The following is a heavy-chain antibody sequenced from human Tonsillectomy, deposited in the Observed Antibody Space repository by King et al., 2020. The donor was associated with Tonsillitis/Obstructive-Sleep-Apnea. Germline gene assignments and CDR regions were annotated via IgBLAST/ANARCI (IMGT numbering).Heavy chain of an antibody. CDR2: ISGYNGNT. CDR3: ARDLAYCSNTTCYYYMDV. V-gene: IGHV1-18*01. J-gene: IGHJ6*03. D-gene: IGHD2-2*01. CDR1: GYTFTSYG. Sequence: VQLVQSGAEVKKPGASVKVSCKASGYTFTSYGISWVRQAPGQGLEWMAWISGYNGNTKYAQKLQGRVTMTTDTSTSTAYMELRSLRSDDTAVYYCARDLAYCSNTTCYYYMDVWGKETTVTVSS.